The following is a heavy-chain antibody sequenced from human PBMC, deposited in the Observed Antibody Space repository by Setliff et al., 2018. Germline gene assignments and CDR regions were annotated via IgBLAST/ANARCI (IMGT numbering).Heavy chain of an antibody. J-gene: IGHJ6*03. CDR2: INSDGSST. CDR3: ARGPWKHSAYYYYYYMDV. D-gene: IGHD1-1*01. CDR1: GFTLSSYW. Sequence: GGSLRLSCAASGFTLSSYWMHWVRQVPGKGLVWVSRINSDGSSTGYADSVKGRFTISRDNAKNTLFLQMNSLRAEDTAVYYCARGPWKHSAYYYYYYMDVWGKGTTVTSP. V-gene: IGHV3-74*01.